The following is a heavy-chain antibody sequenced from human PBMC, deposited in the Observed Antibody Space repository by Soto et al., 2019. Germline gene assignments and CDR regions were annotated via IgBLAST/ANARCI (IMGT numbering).Heavy chain of an antibody. J-gene: IGHJ4*02. CDR2: INTDGSTT. CDR1: GFTLSSYW. V-gene: IGHV3-74*01. Sequence: GGSLRLSCAASGFTLSSYWMHWARQVPGKGLVWVSRINTDGSTTSYADSVKGRFTISRDNAKNALYLQINSLRAEDTAVYYCARSIRTGSYWDYWGQGTLVTVSS. D-gene: IGHD7-27*01. CDR3: ARSIRTGSYWDY.